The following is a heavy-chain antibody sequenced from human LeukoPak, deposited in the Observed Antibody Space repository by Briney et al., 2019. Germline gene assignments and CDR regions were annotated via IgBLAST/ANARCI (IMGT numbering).Heavy chain of an antibody. CDR1: GGTFSSYA. Sequence: SVKVSCKASGGTFSSYAISWVRQAPGQGLEWMGGIIPIFGTANYAQKFQGRVTIPADKSTSTAYMELSSLRSEDTAVYYCARGSGSGWYESVYYYYYMDVWGKGTTVTVSS. CDR2: IIPIFGTA. J-gene: IGHJ6*03. CDR3: ARGSGSGWYESVYYYYYMDV. V-gene: IGHV1-69*06. D-gene: IGHD6-19*01.